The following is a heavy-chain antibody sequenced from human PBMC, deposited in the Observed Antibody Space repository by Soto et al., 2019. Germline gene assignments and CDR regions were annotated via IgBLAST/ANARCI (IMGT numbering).Heavy chain of an antibody. J-gene: IGHJ6*03. CDR1: DGSISSYY. Sequence: PSETLSLTCPVSDGSISSYYLGWIRQPPGKGLEWIGYIYYSGSTNYNPSLKSRVTISVDTSKNQFSLKLSSVTAADTAVYYCAREGGLYSSSWQSDYYYYYMDVWGKGTTVTVSS. CDR3: AREGGLYSSSWQSDYYYYYMDV. CDR2: IYYSGST. D-gene: IGHD6-13*01. V-gene: IGHV4-59*01.